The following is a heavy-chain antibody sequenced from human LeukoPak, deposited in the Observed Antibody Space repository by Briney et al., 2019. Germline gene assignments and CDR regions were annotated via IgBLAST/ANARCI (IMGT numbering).Heavy chain of an antibody. J-gene: IGHJ4*02. Sequence: GGSLRLSCSASGFIFSSYAMHWVRQAPGKGLEYVSAISSSGGSTYYADSAKDRFIISRDNPKNTLYLQMSSLRAEDTAVYYCVKRDNSGWYDYWGQGTLVTVSS. D-gene: IGHD6-19*01. V-gene: IGHV3-64D*09. CDR3: VKRDNSGWYDY. CDR1: GFIFSSYA. CDR2: ISSSGGST.